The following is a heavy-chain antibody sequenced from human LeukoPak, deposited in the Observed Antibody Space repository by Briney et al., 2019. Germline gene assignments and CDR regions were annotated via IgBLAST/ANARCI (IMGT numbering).Heavy chain of an antibody. CDR1: GLTFSSYA. V-gene: IGHV3-23*01. CDR3: AKETVAAPPIDH. Sequence: GGSLRLSCAASGLTFSSYAMSWVRQAPGKGLEWVSAISGSGFSAYYADSVKGRFTISRDNFKNTLYLQMNSLRAEDTAVYYCAKETVAAPPIDHWGQGTLVTVSS. D-gene: IGHD6-19*01. CDR2: ISGSGFSA. J-gene: IGHJ4*02.